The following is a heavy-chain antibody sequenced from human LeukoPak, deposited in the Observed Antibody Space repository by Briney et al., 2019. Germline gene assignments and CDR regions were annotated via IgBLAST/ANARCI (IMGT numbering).Heavy chain of an antibody. D-gene: IGHD2-2*01. V-gene: IGHV3-74*01. CDR1: GFTFSSYW. CDR2: INSDGSST. CDR3: ATLNPLGYCSSTSCPNFDY. J-gene: IGHJ4*02. Sequence: PGGSLRLSCAASGFTFSSYWMHWVRQAPGKGLVWVSRINSDGSSTSYADSVKGRFTISRDNAKNTLYLQMNSLRAEDTAVYYCATLNPLGYCSSTSCPNFDYWGQGTLVTVSP.